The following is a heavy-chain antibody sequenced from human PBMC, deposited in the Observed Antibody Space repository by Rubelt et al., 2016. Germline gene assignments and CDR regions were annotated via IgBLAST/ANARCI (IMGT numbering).Heavy chain of an antibody. D-gene: IGHD6-6*01. CDR1: GYTFTSSA. V-gene: IGHV7-4-1*02. CDR3: ARVIAAREDYNWFDP. CDR2: INTNPGHP. J-gene: IGHJ5*02. Sequence: QVQLVQSGSELKKPGASVKVSCKASGYTFTSSAMNWVRQAPGQGLEWMGWINTNPGHPTDAQGVTGLLVSALDTSVSTAYLQISSVKAEDTAVYYCARVIAAREDYNWFDPWGQGTLVTVSS.